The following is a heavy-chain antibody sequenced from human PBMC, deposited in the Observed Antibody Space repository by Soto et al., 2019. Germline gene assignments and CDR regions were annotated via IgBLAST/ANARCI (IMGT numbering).Heavy chain of an antibody. V-gene: IGHV4-30-4*01. CDR2: IYYSGST. CDR1: GGSISRGDYY. Sequence: PSETLAHTWTVSGGSISRGDYYWSWIRQPPGKGLEWIGYIYYSGSTFYNPSLKNRVTISLDTSKNQFSLKLSSVTAADTAVYYCARGRNWFDPWGQGTLVTVS. CDR3: ARGRNWFDP. J-gene: IGHJ5*02.